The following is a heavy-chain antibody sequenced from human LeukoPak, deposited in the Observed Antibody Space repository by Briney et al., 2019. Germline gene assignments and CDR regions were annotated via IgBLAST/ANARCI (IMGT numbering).Heavy chain of an antibody. D-gene: IGHD3-16*01. CDR3: ARDMGYVQTDAFDI. J-gene: IGHJ3*02. V-gene: IGHV3-53*01. Sequence: QPGGSLRLSCAASGFTVSSNYMSWVRQAPGKGLEWVSVIYSGGSTYYADSVKGRFTISRDNSKNTLYLQMNSLRAEDTAVYYCARDMGYVQTDAFDIWGQGTMVTVSS. CDR1: GFTVSSNY. CDR2: IYSGGST.